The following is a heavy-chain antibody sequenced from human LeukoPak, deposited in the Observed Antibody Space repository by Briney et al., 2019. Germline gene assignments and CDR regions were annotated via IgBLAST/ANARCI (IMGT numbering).Heavy chain of an antibody. J-gene: IGHJ3*02. D-gene: IGHD2/OR15-2a*01. CDR3: ARGPSRLYFLFHVGNAFDI. CDR2: INHSGST. V-gene: IGHV4-39*07. CDR1: GGSISSSSYY. Sequence: SETLSLTCTVSGGSISSSSYYWSWIRQPPGKGLEWIGEINHSGSTNYNPSLKSRVTISVDTSKNQFSLKLSSVTAADTAVYYCARGPSRLYFLFHVGNAFDIWGQGTMVTVSS.